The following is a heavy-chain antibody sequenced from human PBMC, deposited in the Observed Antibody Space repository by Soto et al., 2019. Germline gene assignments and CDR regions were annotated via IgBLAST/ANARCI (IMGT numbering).Heavy chain of an antibody. V-gene: IGHV1-69*01. Sequence: QVQLVQSGAELKKPGSSVKVSCKASGGTFCNFAISWVRQAPGQGPEWVAGIIPIYGTSNYADDFRGRINLTAAESPATAYLALSSLRSEDTASYYWATGTRDGYNYWYFALWGRGTQVTVSS. CDR1: GGTFCNFA. D-gene: IGHD1-7*01. J-gene: IGHJ2*01. CDR3: ATGTRDGYNYWYFAL. CDR2: IIPIYGTS.